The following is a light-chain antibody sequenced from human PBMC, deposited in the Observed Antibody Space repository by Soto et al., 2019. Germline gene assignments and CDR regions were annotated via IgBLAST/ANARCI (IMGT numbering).Light chain of an antibody. V-gene: IGLV2-14*01. Sequence: QSALTQPASLSGSPGQSITISCTGTSSDVGAYNHVAWYQQHPGKAPKFMIYEVSNRPSGVSNRFSGSKSGNTASLTISGLQAEDEADYYCISYTGSSTSYVFGTGTKVTVL. CDR3: ISYTGSSTSYV. CDR2: EVS. J-gene: IGLJ1*01. CDR1: SSDVGAYNH.